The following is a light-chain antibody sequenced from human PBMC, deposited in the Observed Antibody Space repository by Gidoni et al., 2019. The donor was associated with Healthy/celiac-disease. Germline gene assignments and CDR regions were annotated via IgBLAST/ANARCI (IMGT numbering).Light chain of an antibody. CDR3: QQLNSYPFT. Sequence: DLQLTQSPSFLSASVGDRVTITRRASQGISSYLAWYQQKPGKAPNLLIYATSTLQGGVPSRFSGSGSGTEFTLTISSLQPEDFATYYCQQLNSYPFTFGPXTKVDIK. J-gene: IGKJ3*01. V-gene: IGKV1-9*01. CDR2: ATS. CDR1: QGISSY.